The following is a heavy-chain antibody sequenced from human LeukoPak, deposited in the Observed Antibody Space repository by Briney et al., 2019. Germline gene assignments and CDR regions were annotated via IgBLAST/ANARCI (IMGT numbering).Heavy chain of an antibody. CDR3: ARDLHYYDSSGYVDY. CDR1: GYTFTGYY. Sequence: ASVKVSCKASGYTFTGYYMHWVRQAPGQGLEWMGWINPNSGGTNYAQKFQGRVTMTRDTSISTAYMELSRLRSDDTAVYYCARDLHYYDSSGYVDYWGQGTLVTVSS. D-gene: IGHD3-22*01. V-gene: IGHV1-2*02. CDR2: INPNSGGT. J-gene: IGHJ4*02.